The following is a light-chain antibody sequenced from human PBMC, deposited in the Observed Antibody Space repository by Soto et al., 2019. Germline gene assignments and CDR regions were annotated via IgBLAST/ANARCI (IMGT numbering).Light chain of an antibody. CDR1: QSISSN. V-gene: IGKV3-15*01. CDR3: QQYSNWPRT. J-gene: IGKJ1*01. CDR2: AAS. Sequence: EILMTQSPGTLSVSPGERATLSCRASQSISSNLAWYQQKPGQAPRLLIYAASSRATGVPARFSGSGSATEFTLTISSLQSEDFAVYYCQQYSNWPRTFGQGTKVDIK.